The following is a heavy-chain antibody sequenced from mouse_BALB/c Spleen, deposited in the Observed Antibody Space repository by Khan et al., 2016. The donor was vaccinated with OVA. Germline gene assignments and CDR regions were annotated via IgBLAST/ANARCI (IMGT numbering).Heavy chain of an antibody. J-gene: IGHJ2*01. CDR1: VYSITSGYG. V-gene: IGHV3-2*02. CDR3: ARTARIKY. CDR2: ISYRGST. D-gene: IGHD1-2*01. Sequence: EVQRVESGPGRGKPSQSLSLTSTVTVYSITSGYGWNWIRQFPGNKLEWMGYISYRGSTNYNPSPKSRISITRETSKNQFFLQLNSVTTEDTATYYCARTARIKYWGQGTTLTVSS.